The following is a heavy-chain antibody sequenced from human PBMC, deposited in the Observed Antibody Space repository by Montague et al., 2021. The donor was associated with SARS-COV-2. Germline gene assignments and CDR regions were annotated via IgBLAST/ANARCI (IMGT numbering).Heavy chain of an antibody. CDR2: VYYNGNT. CDR3: ARGWAFDS. V-gene: IGHV4-59*08. CDR1: GRSTANHY. D-gene: IGHD6-19*01. Sequence: SETLSLTCTVSGRSTANHYWNWIRQSPGKRPEWIGYVYYNGNTNYNPSLQSRVTISIDTSENQFSLRLNSVTAADTAAYFCARGWAFDSWGQGRLVTVSS. J-gene: IGHJ3*01.